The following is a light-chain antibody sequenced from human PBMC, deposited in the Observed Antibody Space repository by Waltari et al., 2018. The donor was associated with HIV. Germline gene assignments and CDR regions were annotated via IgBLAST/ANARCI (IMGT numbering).Light chain of an antibody. Sequence: QSVLSQPPSASGTPGQRVTISCSGSRSNIGRNTVHWYQQLPGTAPKLLIYSNSHRPLGVPARFSGSKSGTSASLAISGLQSEDEAEYYCAAWDDSLTGSHVIFGGGTKLTVL. J-gene: IGLJ2*01. V-gene: IGLV1-44*01. CDR2: SNS. CDR1: RSNIGRNT. CDR3: AAWDDSLTGSHVI.